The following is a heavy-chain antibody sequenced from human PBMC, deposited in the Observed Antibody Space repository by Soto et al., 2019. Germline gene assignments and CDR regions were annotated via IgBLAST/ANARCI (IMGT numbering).Heavy chain of an antibody. Sequence: QITLKESGPTLVKPTQTLTLTCTFSGFSLSTSGVGVGWIRQPPGKALEWLALIYWDDDKRYSPSLKSTLTIAKDDAKNQQHHTMTNMDPVDTASYYCAHTRGGGYVDCGGQRTLVTDSS. V-gene: IGHV2-5*02. CDR3: AHTRGGGYVDC. CDR2: IYWDDDK. D-gene: IGHD2-15*01. CDR1: GFSLSTSGVG. J-gene: IGHJ4*02.